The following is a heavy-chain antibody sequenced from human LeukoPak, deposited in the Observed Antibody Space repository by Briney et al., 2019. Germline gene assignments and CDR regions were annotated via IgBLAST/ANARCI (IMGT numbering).Heavy chain of an antibody. CDR3: ASLCSSTSCYSYAFDI. CDR1: GYTFTGYY. V-gene: IGHV1-2*02. Sequence: ASVKVSCKASGYTFTGYYMHWVRQAPGQGLEWMGWINPNSGGTNYAQKLQGRVTMTRDTSISTAYMELSRLRSDDTAVYYCASLCSSTSCYSYAFDIWGQGTMVTVPS. D-gene: IGHD2-2*01. CDR2: INPNSGGT. J-gene: IGHJ3*02.